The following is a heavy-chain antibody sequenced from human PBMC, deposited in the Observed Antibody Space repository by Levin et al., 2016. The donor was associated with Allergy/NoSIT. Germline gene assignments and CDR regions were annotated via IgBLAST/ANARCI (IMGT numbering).Heavy chain of an antibody. V-gene: IGHV3-30*03. Sequence: WIRQPPGKGLEWVAVISYDGSNKYYADSVKGRFTISRDNSKNTLYLQMNSLRAEDTAVYYCARVDLPAAMAYYYYGMDVWGQGTTVTVSS. D-gene: IGHD2-2*01. CDR3: ARVDLPAAMAYYYYGMDV. CDR2: ISYDGSNK. J-gene: IGHJ6*02.